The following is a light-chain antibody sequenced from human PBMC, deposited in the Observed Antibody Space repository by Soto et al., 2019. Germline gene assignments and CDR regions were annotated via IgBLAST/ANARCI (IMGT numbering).Light chain of an antibody. V-gene: IGKV3-11*01. CDR3: RQYGYSLGFA. CDR1: QSVSSY. J-gene: IGKJ4*01. CDR2: DAS. Sequence: EIVLTQSPATLSLSPGERATLSCRASQSVSSYLVWYQQKPGQAPRLLIYDASTRATGVPARFSGSGSGTDFTLTISSLEPEDFAVYYCRQYGYSLGFAFGGGTKVEIK.